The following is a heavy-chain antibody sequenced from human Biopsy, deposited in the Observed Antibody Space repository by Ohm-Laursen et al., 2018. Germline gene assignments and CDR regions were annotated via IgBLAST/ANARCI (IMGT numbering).Heavy chain of an antibody. J-gene: IGHJ6*02. Sequence: SETLSLTCTVSGDSINNYYWSWIRQPPGKGLEWIGDINQSGSTNNSPSPKSRVTISVDTAKKQFSLSPRFVTAADTAVYYCSRVPLPGIGAAYQGRFLYGMDVWGQGTTVSVSS. CDR2: INQSGST. D-gene: IGHD6-13*01. V-gene: IGHV4-34*01. CDR1: GDSINNYY. CDR3: SRVPLPGIGAAYQGRFLYGMDV.